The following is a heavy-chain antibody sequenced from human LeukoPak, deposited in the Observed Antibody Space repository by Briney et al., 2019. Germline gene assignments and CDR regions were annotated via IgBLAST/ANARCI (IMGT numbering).Heavy chain of an antibody. J-gene: IGHJ4*02. CDR1: GGTFSSYA. Sequence: SVKLSCKASGGTFSSYAISWVRQAPGQGLEWMGRIIPIFGTANYAQKFQGRVTITTDESTSTAYMELSSLRSEDTAVYYCAREEDSSAPGDYWGQGTLATVSS. CDR3: AREEDSSAPGDY. CDR2: IIPIFGTA. D-gene: IGHD3-22*01. V-gene: IGHV1-69*05.